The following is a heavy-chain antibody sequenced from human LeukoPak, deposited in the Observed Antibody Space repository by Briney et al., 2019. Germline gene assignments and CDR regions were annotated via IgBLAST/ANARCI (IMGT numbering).Heavy chain of an antibody. V-gene: IGHV4-59*08. CDR1: GGSISSYY. CDR2: IYYSGST. CDR3: ARHITAAGGDWLDP. J-gene: IGHJ5*02. D-gene: IGHD6-13*01. Sequence: SETLSLTCTVSGGSISSYYWSWIRQPPGKGLEWIGYIYYSGSTNYNPSLKSRVTISVDTSKNQFSLKLSSVTAADTAVYYCARHITAAGGDWLDPWGQGTLVTVSS.